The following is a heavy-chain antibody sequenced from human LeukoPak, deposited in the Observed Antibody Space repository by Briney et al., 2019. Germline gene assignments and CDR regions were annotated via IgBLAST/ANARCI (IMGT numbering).Heavy chain of an antibody. J-gene: IGHJ3*02. CDR1: GYTFTGYY. D-gene: IGHD3-3*01. V-gene: IGHV1-2*02. Sequence: ASVKVSCKASGYTFTGYYMHWVRQAPGQGLEWMGWINPNSGGTNYAQKFQGRVTMTRDTSISIAYMELSRLRSDDTAVYYCARGSRVTIFGVVISDAFDIWGQGTMVTVSS. CDR2: INPNSGGT. CDR3: ARGSRVTIFGVVISDAFDI.